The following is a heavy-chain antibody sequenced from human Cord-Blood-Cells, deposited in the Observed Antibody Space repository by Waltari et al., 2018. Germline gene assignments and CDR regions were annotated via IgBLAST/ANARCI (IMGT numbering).Heavy chain of an antibody. D-gene: IGHD3-22*01. Sequence: QSQLVQYGAEVIQPVAMVKVSYMASGYTSTIFSMNWVCQAPGQRLEWMGWINAGNGNTKYSQKFQGRVIITRDTSASTAYMELSSLRSEDTAVYYCASSSSGYYYGCDYWGQGTLVTVSS. J-gene: IGHJ4*02. CDR3: ASSSSGYYYGCDY. CDR2: INAGNGNT. CDR1: GYTSTIFS. V-gene: IGHV1-3*01.